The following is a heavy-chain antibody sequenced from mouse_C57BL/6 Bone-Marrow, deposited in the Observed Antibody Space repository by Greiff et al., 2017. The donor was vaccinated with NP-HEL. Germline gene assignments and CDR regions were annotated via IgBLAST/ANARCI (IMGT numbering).Heavy chain of an antibody. Sequence: VQLQQPGAELVKPGASVKLSCKVSGYTFTSYWMHWVKQRPGQGLEWIGMIHPNSGSTNYNEKFKSKATLTVDKSSSTAYMQLRSLTSEDSAVYYCAPYYDYDGEAFAYWGQGTLVTVSA. V-gene: IGHV1-64*01. CDR3: APYYDYDGEAFAY. J-gene: IGHJ3*01. D-gene: IGHD2-4*01. CDR1: GYTFTSYW. CDR2: IHPNSGST.